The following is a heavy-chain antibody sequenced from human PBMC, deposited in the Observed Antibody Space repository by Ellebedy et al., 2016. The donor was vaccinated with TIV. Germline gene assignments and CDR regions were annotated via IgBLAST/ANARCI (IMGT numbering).Heavy chain of an antibody. D-gene: IGHD2-2*01. J-gene: IGHJ5*02. CDR3: ARVGNCSSTSCYLTWFNP. Sequence: SETLSLTXAVYGGSFSGYYWSWIRQPPGKGLEWIGEINHSGSTNYSPSLKSRVTISVDTSKNQFSLKLSSVTAADTAVYYCARVGNCSSTSCYLTWFNPWGQGTLVTVSS. V-gene: IGHV4-34*01. CDR2: INHSGST. CDR1: GGSFSGYY.